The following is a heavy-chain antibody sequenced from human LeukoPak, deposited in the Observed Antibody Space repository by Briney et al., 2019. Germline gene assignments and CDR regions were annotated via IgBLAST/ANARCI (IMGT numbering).Heavy chain of an antibody. Sequence: GGSLRLSCAASGFTFSTYSMNWVRQAPGKGLEWVANIKQDGSEKYYVDSVKGRFTISRDNAKNSLYLQMNSLRAEDTAVYYCARVRQWLPTRWGQGTLVTVSS. D-gene: IGHD6-19*01. J-gene: IGHJ4*02. CDR2: IKQDGSEK. CDR1: GFTFSTYS. V-gene: IGHV3-7*01. CDR3: ARVRQWLPTR.